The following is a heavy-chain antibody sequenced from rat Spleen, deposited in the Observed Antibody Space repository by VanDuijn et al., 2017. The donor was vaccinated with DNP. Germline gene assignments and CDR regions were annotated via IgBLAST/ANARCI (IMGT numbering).Heavy chain of an antibody. J-gene: IGHJ2*01. CDR2: INSEGST. CDR3: AIQLGVFDY. CDR1: GYSITSGFR. Sequence: DVQLQESGPGLVKPSQSLSLSCSVTGYSITSGFRWTWIRKFPGNKLEWMGYINSEGSTDYNPSLKSRVSITRDTSKNQFFLQTNSVTIEDTATYYCAIQLGVFDYWGQGVMVAVSS. D-gene: IGHD5-1*01. V-gene: IGHV3-3*01.